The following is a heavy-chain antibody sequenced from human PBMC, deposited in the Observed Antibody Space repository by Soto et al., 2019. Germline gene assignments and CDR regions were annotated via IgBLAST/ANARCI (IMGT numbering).Heavy chain of an antibody. J-gene: IGHJ4*02. V-gene: IGHV1-18*01. D-gene: IGHD5-12*01. Sequence: QVQLEQSGAEEKTPGASVKVSCKASGYTFTSSSISWVRQAPGQRLEWMGWISAYNGQINYARNFQGRVTMTTNTYTSTAYKELKSLRPDDTAVYYCVKIAADGYNLVYWGQGTRVTVHS. CDR1: GYTFTSSS. CDR3: VKIAADGYNLVY. CDR2: ISAYNGQI.